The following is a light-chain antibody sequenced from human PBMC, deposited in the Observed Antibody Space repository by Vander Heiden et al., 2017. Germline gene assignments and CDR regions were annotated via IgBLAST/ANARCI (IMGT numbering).Light chain of an antibody. J-gene: IGLJ1*01. CDR3: SSYTTSSTQV. CDR2: DVT. Sequence: SALTQPASVSGSPGQSITISCAGTSSDVGNDNYVSWYQQHPGKAPKLVIYDVTNRPSGVSNRFSGAKSGNTASLTISGLQPEDEADYYCSSYTTSSTQVFGTGTKVTVL. CDR1: SSDVGNDNY. V-gene: IGLV2-14*03.